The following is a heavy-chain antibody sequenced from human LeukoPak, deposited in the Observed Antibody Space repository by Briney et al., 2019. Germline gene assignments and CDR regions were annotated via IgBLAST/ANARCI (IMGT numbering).Heavy chain of an antibody. D-gene: IGHD4-17*01. V-gene: IGHV4-30-2*01. CDR2: IYHSGST. Sequence: SETLSLTCAVSGGSISSGGYSWSWIRQPPGKGLEWIGYIYHSGSTNYNPSLKSRVTISVDKSKNQFSLKLSSVTAADTAVYYCARATGDDYGDYGMDVWGQGTTVTVSS. J-gene: IGHJ6*02. CDR1: GGSISSGGYS. CDR3: ARATGDDYGDYGMDV.